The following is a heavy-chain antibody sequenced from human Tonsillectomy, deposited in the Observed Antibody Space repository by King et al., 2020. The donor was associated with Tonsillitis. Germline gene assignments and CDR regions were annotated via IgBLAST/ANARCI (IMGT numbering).Heavy chain of an antibody. J-gene: IGHJ4*02. Sequence: QLQESGPGRVKPSETLSLTCTVSGGSISNTRYYWGWIRQPPGKGLERIGSIYYTGRTYDSPSLKSRVTISVDTAKNQFSLKLNSVTAADTAVYYCARHYYFGSGSYYLYYFDYWGQGTLVTVST. CDR2: IYYTGRT. CDR1: GGSISNTRYY. D-gene: IGHD3-10*01. V-gene: IGHV4-39*07. CDR3: ARHYYFGSGSYYLYYFDY.